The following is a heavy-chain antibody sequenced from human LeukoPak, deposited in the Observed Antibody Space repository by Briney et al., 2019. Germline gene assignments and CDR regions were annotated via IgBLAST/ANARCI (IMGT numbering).Heavy chain of an antibody. D-gene: IGHD6-13*01. CDR2: INTGNGDT. CDR3: ARDPSGSSSWVRFDY. V-gene: IGHV1-3*04. CDR1: GYTFTSYA. J-gene: IGHJ4*02. Sequence: ASVKVSCKASGYTFTSYAIHWVRQAPGQRLEWLGWINTGNGDTRYSQTFQARVTITSDTSASTAYMELSSLRSEDTAVYYCARDPSGSSSWVRFDYWGQGTLVTVSS.